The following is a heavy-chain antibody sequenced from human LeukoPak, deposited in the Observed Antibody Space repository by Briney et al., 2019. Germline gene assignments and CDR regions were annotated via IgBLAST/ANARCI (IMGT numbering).Heavy chain of an antibody. J-gene: IGHJ2*01. CDR3: ARGTYYDILTGYPAWGFDL. V-gene: IGHV4-59*01. Sequence: SETLSLTCTVSGGSISSYYWNWIRQPPGKGLEWIGYIYYSGSTNYNPSLKSRVTISVDTSKNQFSLKLSPVTAADTAVYYCARGTYYDILTGYPAWGFDLWGRGTLVTVSS. CDR2: IYYSGST. CDR1: GGSISSYY. D-gene: IGHD3-9*01.